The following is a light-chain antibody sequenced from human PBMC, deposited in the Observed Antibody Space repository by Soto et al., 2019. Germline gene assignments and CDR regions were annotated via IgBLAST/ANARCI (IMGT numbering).Light chain of an antibody. CDR3: QNYGNSPWT. CDR2: GAS. V-gene: IGKV3-20*01. Sequence: LPCRASQLVSSSLLAWYQQKPGQAPRLLIYGASNRATGITDRFSGSGSETDFTLTISGLEPEDFAVYYCQNYGNSPWTFGQGTKVDI. J-gene: IGKJ1*01. CDR1: QLVSSSL.